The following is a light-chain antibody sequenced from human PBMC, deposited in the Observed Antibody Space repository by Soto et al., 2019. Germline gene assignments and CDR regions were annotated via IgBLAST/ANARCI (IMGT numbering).Light chain of an antibody. CDR1: QSLQYTDGDTY. Sequence: EVVMTQSPRSLPVTLGQPASISCGSSQSLQYTDGDTYVNWFQQRPGKSPRRLIYKVSNRDAGVSDRFSGSGSGTNFTLKISRVEAEDVGVYYCMQATQWPRTFGPGTKLEIK. CDR3: MQATQWPRT. CDR2: KVS. J-gene: IGKJ2*02. V-gene: IGKV2-30*01.